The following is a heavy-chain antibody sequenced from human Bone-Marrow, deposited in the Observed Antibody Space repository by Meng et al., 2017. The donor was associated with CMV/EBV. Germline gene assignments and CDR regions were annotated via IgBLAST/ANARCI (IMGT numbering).Heavy chain of an antibody. Sequence: ASVKVSCKASGYTFTNSDINWVRQATGQGLEWMGWMNPNSGNTGYAQKFQGRVTMTRNTSISTAYMELNSLRSEDTAVYYCVRGAGRCTSTTCSLGYWGQGTLVTVSS. J-gene: IGHJ4*02. CDR3: VRGAGRCTSTTCSLGY. CDR1: GYTFTNSD. V-gene: IGHV1-8*01. D-gene: IGHD2-2*01. CDR2: MNPNSGNT.